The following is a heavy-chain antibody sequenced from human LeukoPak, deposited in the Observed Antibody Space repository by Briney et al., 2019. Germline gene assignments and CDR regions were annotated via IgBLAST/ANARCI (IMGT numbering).Heavy chain of an antibody. D-gene: IGHD2-15*01. CDR1: GFTFSSYW. Sequence: GGSLRLSCTASGFTFSSYWMHWVRQAPGKGLVWVSRINSDGGSTNYADSVKGRFTISRDNAKNTLYLQMNSLRAEDTAVYYCARRIQGVAPYYLDYWGQGTLVTVSS. CDR2: INSDGGST. V-gene: IGHV3-74*01. J-gene: IGHJ4*02. CDR3: ARRIQGVAPYYLDY.